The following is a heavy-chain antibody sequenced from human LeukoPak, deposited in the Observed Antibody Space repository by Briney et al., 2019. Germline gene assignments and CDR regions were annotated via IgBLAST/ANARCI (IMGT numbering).Heavy chain of an antibody. CDR3: ARDGDYVEACFDS. CDR2: INPKSDYT. J-gene: IGHJ4*02. D-gene: IGHD4-17*01. V-gene: IGHV1-2*02. CDR1: GYIFSDFY. Sequence: ASVRVSCKASGYIFSDFYMHWVRQAPGQGLEWMGWINPKSDYTNYAQTFQGRVTMTTDTSINTAYMELSRLKSDDTALYYCARDGDYVEACFDSWGQGTLVTVSS.